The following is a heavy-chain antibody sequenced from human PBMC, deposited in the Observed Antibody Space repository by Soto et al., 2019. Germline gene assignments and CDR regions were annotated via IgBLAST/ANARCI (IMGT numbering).Heavy chain of an antibody. J-gene: IGHJ3*02. CDR2: IDPSDSYT. CDR3: ARRKYCSGGSCYSSDAFDI. Sequence: GESLKISCKGSGYSFTSYWISWVRQMPGKGLEWMGRIDPSDSYTNYSPSFQGHVTISADKSISTAYLQWSRLKASDTAMYYCARRKYCSGGSCYSSDAFDIFGQGTMVTVSS. CDR1: GYSFTSYW. V-gene: IGHV5-10-1*01. D-gene: IGHD2-15*01.